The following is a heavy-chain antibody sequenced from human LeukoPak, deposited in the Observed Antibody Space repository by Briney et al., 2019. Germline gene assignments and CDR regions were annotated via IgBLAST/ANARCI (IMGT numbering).Heavy chain of an antibody. CDR3: ARVIAAAGSYFFDY. D-gene: IGHD6-13*01. J-gene: IGHJ4*02. CDR1: GFTFCHYS. V-gene: IGHV3-21*01. CDR2: ISSSSSFI. Sequence: GGSLRLSCAASGFTFCHYSMNWVRQAPGEGLEWVSSISSSSSFIYYADSVKGRFSISRDNAKNSLYLQMNSLRAEDTAVYYCARVIAAAGSYFFDYWGQGTLVTVSS.